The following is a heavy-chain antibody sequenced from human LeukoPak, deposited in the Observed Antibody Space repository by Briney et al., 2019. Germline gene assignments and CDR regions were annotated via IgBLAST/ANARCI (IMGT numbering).Heavy chain of an antibody. CDR2: INPNSGGT. J-gene: IGHJ4*02. V-gene: IGHV1-2*02. CDR1: GYTFTGYY. Sequence: ASVKVSCKASGYTFTGYYMHWVRQAPGQGLEWMGWINPNSGGTNYAQKFQGRVTMTRDTSISTAYMELSRLRSDDTAVYYCAKASATAGYDPFDYWGQGTLVTVSS. CDR3: AKASATAGYDPFDY. D-gene: IGHD5-12*01.